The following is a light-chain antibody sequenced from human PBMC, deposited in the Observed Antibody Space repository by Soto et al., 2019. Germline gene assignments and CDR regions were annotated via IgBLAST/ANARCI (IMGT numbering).Light chain of an antibody. J-gene: IGKJ4*01. CDR2: KAS. Sequence: DIQMTQSPSTLSASVGDRVTITCRASQSISSWLAWYQQKPGKAPKLLIYKASTLESGVPSNFSGSGSGTEFSLTISSLQPEDFATYYCQQTYDAARVTFGGGTKVDIK. CDR1: QSISSW. CDR3: QQTYDAARVT. V-gene: IGKV1-5*03.